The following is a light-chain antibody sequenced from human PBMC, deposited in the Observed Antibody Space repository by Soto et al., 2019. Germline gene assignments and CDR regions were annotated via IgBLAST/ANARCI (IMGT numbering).Light chain of an antibody. CDR3: QQFHSFPVT. V-gene: IGKV1-5*01. CDR1: QSISIW. CDR2: DAS. J-gene: IGKJ5*01. Sequence: DIQMTQSPSTLSASAGDRVTITCRASQSISIWLAWYQQKPGKAPKLLINDASSLESGVPSRFSGSGSGTEFTLTITSLQADDFATYYCQQFHSFPVTFGQGTRLEIK.